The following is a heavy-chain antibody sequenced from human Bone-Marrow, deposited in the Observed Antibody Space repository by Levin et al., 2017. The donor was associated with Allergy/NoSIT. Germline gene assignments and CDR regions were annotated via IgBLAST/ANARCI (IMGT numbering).Heavy chain of an antibody. CDR2: IYPDDSDT. CDR3: ARLPISIFDSDKKRVGWLDP. CDR1: GYSFTTNW. J-gene: IGHJ5*02. D-gene: IGHD3-3*02. Sequence: KGGESLKISCKATGYSFTTNWLAWVRQMPGKGLEWMGIIYPDDSDTIYSPSFQGQVTISADKSISTAYLHWSSLKASDTAMYYCARLPISIFDSDKKRVGWLDPWGQGTLVTVSS. V-gene: IGHV5-51*01.